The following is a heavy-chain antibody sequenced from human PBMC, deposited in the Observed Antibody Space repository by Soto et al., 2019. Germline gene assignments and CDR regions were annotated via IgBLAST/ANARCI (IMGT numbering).Heavy chain of an antibody. CDR1: GYIFTNHV. V-gene: IGHV1-3*01. J-gene: IGHJ4*02. Sequence: ASVKVSCKASGYIFTNHVLHWVRQAPGQSLEWMGRINPDNGDTIYSQKFQARVTMTRDKPATTIFMELSSLNSEDTALYYCARDPICSGGNCHSLGYWGQGTLVTVSS. CDR2: INPDNGDT. D-gene: IGHD2-15*01. CDR3: ARDPICSGGNCHSLGY.